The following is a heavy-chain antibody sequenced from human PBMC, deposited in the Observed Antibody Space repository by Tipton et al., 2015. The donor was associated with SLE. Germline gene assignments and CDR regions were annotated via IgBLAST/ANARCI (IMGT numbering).Heavy chain of an antibody. V-gene: IGHV1-18*01. CDR1: GYTFTSYG. CDR3: AREARGYSGYDSLGAFDI. J-gene: IGHJ3*02. Sequence: QLVQSGAEVKKPGASVKVSCKASGYTFTSYGISWVRQAPGQGLEWMGWISAYNGNTNYAQKLQGRVTMTTDTSTSTAYMELRSLRSDDTAVYYCAREARGYSGYDSLGAFDIWGQGTMVTVSS. D-gene: IGHD5-12*01. CDR2: ISAYNGNT.